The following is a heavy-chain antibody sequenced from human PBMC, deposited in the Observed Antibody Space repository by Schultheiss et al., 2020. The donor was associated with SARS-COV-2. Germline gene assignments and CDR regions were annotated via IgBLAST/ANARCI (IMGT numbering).Heavy chain of an antibody. J-gene: IGHJ4*02. D-gene: IGHD2-15*01. CDR3: ARDRFSCTGSTCYGGFDY. CDR1: GFTFSSYA. CDR2: ISSDGSYK. Sequence: GGSLRLSCAASGFTFSSYALHWVRQAPGKGLEWVAVISSDGSYKYYAYSVKGRFSNSRDNYKNTLYLQMNSLRAEDTAVYYCARDRFSCTGSTCYGGFDYWGQGTLVTVSS. V-gene: IGHV3-30*01.